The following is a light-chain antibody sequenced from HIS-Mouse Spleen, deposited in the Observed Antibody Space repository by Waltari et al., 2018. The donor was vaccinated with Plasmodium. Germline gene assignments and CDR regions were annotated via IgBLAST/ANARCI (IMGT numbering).Light chain of an antibody. CDR3: QQYNNWPPYT. V-gene: IGKV3-15*01. CDR1: QSVSSN. Sequence: EIVMTQSPATLSVSPGARATLSCRASQSVSSNLAWYQQKPGQAPRLLIYGASTRATGIPARFSGSESGTEFTLTISSMQSEDFAVYYCQQYNNWPPYTFGQGTKLEIQ. CDR2: GAS. J-gene: IGKJ2*01.